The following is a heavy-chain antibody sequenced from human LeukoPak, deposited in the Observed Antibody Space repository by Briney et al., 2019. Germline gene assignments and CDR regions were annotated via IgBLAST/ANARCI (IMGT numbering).Heavy chain of an antibody. V-gene: IGHV4-59*12. CDR3: ARERYYDY. J-gene: IGHJ4*02. CDR1: GGSISSYY. D-gene: IGHD3-9*01. CDR2: IYYSGST. Sequence: SETLSLTCTVSGGSISSYYWSWIRQPPGKGLEWIGYIYYSGSTNYNPSLKSRVTISVDKSKNQFSLKLGSVTAADTAVYYCARERYYDYWGQGTLVTVSS.